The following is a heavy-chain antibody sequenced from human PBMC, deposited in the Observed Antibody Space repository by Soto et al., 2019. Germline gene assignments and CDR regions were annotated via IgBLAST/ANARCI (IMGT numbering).Heavy chain of an antibody. D-gene: IGHD5-12*01. J-gene: IGHJ4*02. CDR2: ISSDGSNQ. V-gene: IGHV3-30-3*01. CDR3: VRGGDGYNPPFGY. Sequence: PGGSLRLSCAASGFTFSSYFIHWVRQAPGKGLEWVAGISSDGSNQYYRDSVKGRFTISRDNSKNTLSLQMNSLMSEDTAVYYCVRGGDGYNPPFGYWGQGTLVTVSS. CDR1: GFTFSSYF.